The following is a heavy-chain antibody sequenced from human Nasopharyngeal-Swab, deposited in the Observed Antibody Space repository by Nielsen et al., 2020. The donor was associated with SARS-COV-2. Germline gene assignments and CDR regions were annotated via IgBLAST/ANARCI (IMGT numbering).Heavy chain of an antibody. J-gene: IGHJ3*02. CDR1: GYSFTSYW. CDR3: ARPLKQWLGGDAFDI. Sequence: KVSCKGSGYSFTSYWIGWVRQMPGKGLEWMGIIYPGDYDTRYSPSFQGQVTISADKSISTAYLQWSSLKASDTAMYYCARPLKQWLGGDAFDIWGQGTMVTVSS. D-gene: IGHD6-19*01. CDR2: IYPGDYDT. V-gene: IGHV5-51*01.